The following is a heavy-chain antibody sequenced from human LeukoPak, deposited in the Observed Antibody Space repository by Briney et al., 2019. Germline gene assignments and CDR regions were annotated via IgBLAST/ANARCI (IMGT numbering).Heavy chain of an antibody. Sequence: ASVKVSCKASGYTFTGYYMHWVRQAPGQGLEWMGRISPNSGGTNYAQKFQGRVTMTRDTSISTAYMELSRLRSDDTAVYYCARVTRRSPYDSPDYWGQGTLVTVSS. CDR1: GYTFTGYY. CDR3: ARVTRRSPYDSPDY. J-gene: IGHJ4*02. CDR2: ISPNSGGT. D-gene: IGHD3-22*01. V-gene: IGHV1-2*06.